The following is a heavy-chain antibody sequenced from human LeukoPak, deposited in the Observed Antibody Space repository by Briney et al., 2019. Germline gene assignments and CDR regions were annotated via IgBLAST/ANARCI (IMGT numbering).Heavy chain of an antibody. D-gene: IGHD6-13*01. CDR2: IYTRGST. V-gene: IGHV4-61*02. CDR1: GGSISSGSYY. Sequence: SETLSLTCTVSGGSISSGSYYWSWIRQPDGKGLEGIGRIYTRGSTNYNPSPKSRVTISVDTSKNQFSLRLSSVTTADTAVYYCARYIAAAGSVDYWGQGTLVTVSS. J-gene: IGHJ4*02. CDR3: ARYIAAAGSVDY.